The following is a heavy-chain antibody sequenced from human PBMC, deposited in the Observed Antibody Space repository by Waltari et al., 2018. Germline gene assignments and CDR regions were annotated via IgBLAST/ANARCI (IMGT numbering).Heavy chain of an antibody. CDR1: GFTFSSYA. CDR3: AKAQIGVRGVYDY. D-gene: IGHD3-10*01. CDR2: ISVSGGST. Sequence: EVQLLESGGGLVQPGGSLRLSCAASGFTFSSYAMSWVRQAPGKGLEWVSAISVSGGSTYYADSVKGRFTISRDNSKNTLYLQMNSLRAEDTAVYYCAKAQIGVRGVYDYWGQGTLVTVSS. J-gene: IGHJ4*02. V-gene: IGHV3-23*01.